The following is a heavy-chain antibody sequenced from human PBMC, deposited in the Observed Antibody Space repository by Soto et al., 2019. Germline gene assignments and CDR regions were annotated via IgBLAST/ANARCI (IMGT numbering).Heavy chain of an antibody. D-gene: IGHD2-2*01. Sequence: EVQLLETGGGLIQPGGSLILSCAASGFTVSSKYMSWLRQAPGKGLEWVSIMYSDGNTYYADSVKGRFSISRDNSKNTLNLQTNSLRAEDTAVYFCARGRGNCVVTTCYLPFDSWGQGTLVTVSS. CDR1: GFTVSSKY. CDR2: MYSDGNT. CDR3: ARGRGNCVVTTCYLPFDS. V-gene: IGHV3-53*02. J-gene: IGHJ4*02.